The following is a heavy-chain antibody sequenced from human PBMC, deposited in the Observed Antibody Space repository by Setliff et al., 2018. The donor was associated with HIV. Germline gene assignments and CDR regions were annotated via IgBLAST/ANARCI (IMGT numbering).Heavy chain of an antibody. CDR3: ARGIKLVGGVIVGSMDV. CDR2: ISAYNGNT. CDR1: GYTFTSYG. V-gene: IGHV1-18*01. D-gene: IGHD3-16*02. J-gene: IGHJ6*03. Sequence: ASVKVSCKASGYTFTSYGISWVRQAPGQGLEWMGWISAYNGNTNYAQKLQGRVTMTRDTSISTAYMELSSLRSEDTAVYYCARGIKLVGGVIVGSMDVWGKGTTVTVSS.